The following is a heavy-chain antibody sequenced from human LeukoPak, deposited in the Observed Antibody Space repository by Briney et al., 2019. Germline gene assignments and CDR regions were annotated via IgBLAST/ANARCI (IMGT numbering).Heavy chain of an antibody. CDR2: IYSGGST. CDR3: ARGRRGYSYTSYYFDY. Sequence: GGSLRLSCAASGFTFSSNAMHWVRQAPGKGLEWVSVIYSGGSTYYADSVKGRFTISRDNSKNTLYLQMNSLRAEDTAVYYCARGRRGYSYTSYYFDYWGQGTLVTVSS. J-gene: IGHJ4*02. D-gene: IGHD5-18*01. V-gene: IGHV3-53*01. CDR1: GFTFSSNA.